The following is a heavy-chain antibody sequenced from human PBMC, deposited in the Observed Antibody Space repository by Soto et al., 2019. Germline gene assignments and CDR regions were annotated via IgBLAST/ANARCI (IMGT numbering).Heavy chain of an antibody. CDR1: GGTFSSYA. CDR2: IIPIFGTA. CDR3: ARSGVGATRAYYYGMDV. J-gene: IGHJ6*02. D-gene: IGHD1-26*01. V-gene: IGHV1-69*13. Sequence: GASVKVSCKASGGTFSSYAISWVRQAPGQGLEWMGGIIPIFGTANYAQKFQGRVTITADESTSTAYMELSSLRSEDTAVYYCARSGVGATRAYYYGMDVWGQGTTVTVSS.